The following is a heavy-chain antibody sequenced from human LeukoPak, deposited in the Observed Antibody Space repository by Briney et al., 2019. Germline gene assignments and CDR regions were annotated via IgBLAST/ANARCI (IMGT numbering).Heavy chain of an antibody. Sequence: GGSLRLSCAASGFTFSSYSMNWVRQAPGKGLEWVSSISSSSSYIYYADSVKGRFTISRDNAKNSLYLQMDSLRAEDTAVYYCARDGSGGVDYWGQGTLVTVSP. CDR3: ARDGSGGVDY. J-gene: IGHJ4*02. D-gene: IGHD3-3*01. V-gene: IGHV3-21*01. CDR1: GFTFSSYS. CDR2: ISSSSSYI.